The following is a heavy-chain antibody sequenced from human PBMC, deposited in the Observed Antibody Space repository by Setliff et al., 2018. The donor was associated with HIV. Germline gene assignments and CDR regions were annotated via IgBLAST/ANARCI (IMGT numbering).Heavy chain of an antibody. CDR1: GGTFSNFA. Sequence: SVKVSCKASGGTFSNFAVNWVRQAPGQGLEWVGGTIPMYGTANYAQEFKDRLTITADESTSTAYMELSSLRSEDTAVYYCARGAWYSSGWYSSRYMDVWGKGTTVTVSS. CDR2: TIPMYGTA. V-gene: IGHV1-69*13. J-gene: IGHJ6*03. CDR3: ARGAWYSSGWYSSRYMDV. D-gene: IGHD6-19*01.